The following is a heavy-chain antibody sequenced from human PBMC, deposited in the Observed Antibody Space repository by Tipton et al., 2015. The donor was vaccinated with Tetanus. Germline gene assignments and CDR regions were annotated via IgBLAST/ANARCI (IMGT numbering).Heavy chain of an antibody. CDR2: IYYSGST. CDR1: GDSISRGGYF. Sequence: LRLSCTVSGDSISRGGYFWNWIRQRPGKGPEWIGYIYYSGSTYYNPSLKSRLSMSVDTSKNQFSLNLTSVTAADTAVYYCARDQGGGRVVRLNWFDPWGQGSLVTVSS. V-gene: IGHV4-31*02. D-gene: IGHD6-6*01. J-gene: IGHJ5*02. CDR3: ARDQGGGRVVRLNWFDP.